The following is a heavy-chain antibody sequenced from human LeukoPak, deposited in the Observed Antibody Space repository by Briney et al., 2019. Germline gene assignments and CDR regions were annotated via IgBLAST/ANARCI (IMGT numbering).Heavy chain of an antibody. CDR3: AYCSSTSCYDPGYYYYYMDV. J-gene: IGHJ6*03. CDR1: GFTFSSYG. CDR2: IRYDGSNK. Sequence: GGSLRLSCASSGFTFSSYGMHWVRQAPGKGLKWVAFIRYDGSNKYYADSVKGRFTISRDNSKNTLYLQMNSLRAEDTAVYYCAYCSSTSCYDPGYYYYYMDVWGKGTTVTVSS. D-gene: IGHD2-2*01. V-gene: IGHV3-30*02.